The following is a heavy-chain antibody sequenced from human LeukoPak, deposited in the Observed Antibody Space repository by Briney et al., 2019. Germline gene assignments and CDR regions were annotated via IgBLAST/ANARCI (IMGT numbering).Heavy chain of an antibody. J-gene: IGHJ6*02. CDR1: GFTFSSYG. CDR2: IRYDGSNK. D-gene: IGHD3-9*01. CDR3: AKDRADILTGYYPYYYYYGMDV. V-gene: IGHV3-30*02. Sequence: GGSLRLSCAASGFTFSSYGVHWVRQAPGKGLEWVAFIRYDGSNKYYADSVKGRFTISRDNSKNTLYLQMNSLRAEDTAVYYCAKDRADILTGYYPYYYYYGMDVWGQGNTVTVSS.